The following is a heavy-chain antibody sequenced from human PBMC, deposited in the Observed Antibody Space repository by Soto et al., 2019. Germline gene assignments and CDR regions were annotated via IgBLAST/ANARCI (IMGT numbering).Heavy chain of an antibody. Sequence: QVHLQQWGAGLLKPSETLSLTCAVYGESFIGYYWTWIRQPPGKGLEWIGEINHRGSANYNPSLKSPVTRAVDTCNNQFSLKLSSVTASDTSFYCSARTDIVTTNGFDPWCQGTLVTVSS. V-gene: IGHV4-34*02. CDR2: INHRGSA. J-gene: IGHJ5*02. CDR1: GESFIGYY. CDR3: ARTDIVTTNGFDP. D-gene: IGHD5-12*01.